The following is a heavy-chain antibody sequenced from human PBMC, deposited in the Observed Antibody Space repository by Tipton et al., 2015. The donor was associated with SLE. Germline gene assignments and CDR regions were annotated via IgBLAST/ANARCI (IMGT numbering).Heavy chain of an antibody. CDR3: VRELDPYYDSSGSYSQEH. CDR1: GGSISSGHYY. CDR2: LFYYNGAT. V-gene: IGHV4-31*03. J-gene: IGHJ4*02. D-gene: IGHD3-22*01. Sequence: TLSLTCTVSGGSISSGHYYWSWIRQLPGKGLQWIGYLFYYNGATYYNPSLKSRVSISASTSKNQFFLELSAVTAADTAVYYCVRELDPYYDSSGSYSQEHWGRGTLVTVSS.